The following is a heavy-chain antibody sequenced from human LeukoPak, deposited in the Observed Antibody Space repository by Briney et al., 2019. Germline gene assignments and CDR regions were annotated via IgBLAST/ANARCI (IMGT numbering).Heavy chain of an antibody. CDR1: GDSVSGISFY. Sequence: PSETLSLTCTVSGDSVSGISFYWSWIRQPPGKGLQYIGYIQYSGSTNYNPSPKSRVTISVDTSKNQFSLKLSSVTAADTAVYYCARYYDSSGYWSTPHFDYWGQGTLVTVSS. D-gene: IGHD3-22*01. J-gene: IGHJ4*02. CDR2: IQYSGST. V-gene: IGHV4-61*01. CDR3: ARYYDSSGYWSTPHFDY.